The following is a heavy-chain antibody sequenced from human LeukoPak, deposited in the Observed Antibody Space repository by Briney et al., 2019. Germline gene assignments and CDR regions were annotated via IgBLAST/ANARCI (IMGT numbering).Heavy chain of an antibody. CDR3: ARGNFVLRYFDWFDY. J-gene: IGHJ4*02. Sequence: KPSETLSLTCAVYGGSFSGYYWSWIRQPPGKGLEWIGEINHSGSTNYNPSLKRRVTISVDTSKNQFSLRLSSVTAADTAVYYCARGNFVLRYFDWFDYWGQGTLVTVSS. CDR2: INHSGST. D-gene: IGHD3-9*01. CDR1: GGSFSGYY. V-gene: IGHV4-34*01.